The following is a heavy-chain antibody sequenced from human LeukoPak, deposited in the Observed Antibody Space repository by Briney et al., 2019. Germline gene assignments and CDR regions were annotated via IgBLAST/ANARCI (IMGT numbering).Heavy chain of an antibody. V-gene: IGHV3-74*01. CDR3: ARALVAGVTLNALDI. CDR2: IQYDGSTT. CDR1: GFSFSSYW. J-gene: IGHJ3*02. D-gene: IGHD2-15*01. Sequence: GGSLRLSCAASGFSFSSYWMHWVRQVPGKGLVWVARIQYDGSTTNYADSVKGRFTISRDHAKKTLYVQMNSLRAEDTAVYYCARALVAGVTLNALDIWGQGTMVTVSS.